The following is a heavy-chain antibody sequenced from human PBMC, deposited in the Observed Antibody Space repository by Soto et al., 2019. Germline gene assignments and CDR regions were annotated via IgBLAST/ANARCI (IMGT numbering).Heavy chain of an antibody. CDR3: AREVKSAAASDAFAI. CDR1: GGSISSDNYF. Sequence: QVQLQESGPGLVTPSQTLSLTCTVSGGSISSDNYFWSWIRQHPGKGLEWIGYIVYIGRAYYNPSLKSRVTTAVATSKNQFSLRLSSVTVADTATYYCAREVKSAAASDAFAIWGQGTVVTVSS. CDR2: IVYIGRA. J-gene: IGHJ3*02. D-gene: IGHD2-15*01. V-gene: IGHV4-31*03.